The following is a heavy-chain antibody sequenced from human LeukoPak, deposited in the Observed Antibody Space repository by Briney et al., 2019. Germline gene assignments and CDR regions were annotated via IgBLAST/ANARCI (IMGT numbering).Heavy chain of an antibody. J-gene: IGHJ4*01. CDR3: AKEAQEPTGDY. CDR1: GFTFDDYA. D-gene: IGHD4-17*01. Sequence: GRSLRLSCAASGFTFDDYAMHWVRQAPGKGLEWVSGISWNSGSIGYADSVKGRFTISRDNAKNSLYLQMNSLRAEDTALYYCAKEAQEPTGDYWGQEPWSPSPQ. CDR2: ISWNSGSI. V-gene: IGHV3-9*01.